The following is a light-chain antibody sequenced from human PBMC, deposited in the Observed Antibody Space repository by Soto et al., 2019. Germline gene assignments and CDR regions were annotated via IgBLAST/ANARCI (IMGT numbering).Light chain of an antibody. CDR2: KAS. V-gene: IGKV1-5*03. CDR1: QSISSW. J-gene: IGKJ1*01. CDR3: QQYNILWT. Sequence: DIQMTQSPSTLSASVGDRVTITCRASQSISSWLAWYQQKPGKAPKLLIYKASSLESGVPSRFSGSGSGTEFTLTLISLQPDDFATYYCQQYNILWTFGQGTKVEIK.